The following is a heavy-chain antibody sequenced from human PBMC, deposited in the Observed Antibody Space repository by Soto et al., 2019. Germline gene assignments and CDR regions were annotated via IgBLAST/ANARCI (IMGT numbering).Heavy chain of an antibody. CDR2: SYQSATS. CDR3: ARGGHCLTGSCFPNWFDS. Sequence: PSETLSLTCSVSGDSLSPLDYFWAWIRQPPGQALEYLGYSYQSATSYYNTSCESRVASSVDTSKIPFSLNVTSVTAADTAVYFCARGGHCLTGSCFPNWFDSWGQGALVTVSS. V-gene: IGHV4-30-4*01. D-gene: IGHD2-15*01. CDR1: GDSLSPLDYF. J-gene: IGHJ5*01.